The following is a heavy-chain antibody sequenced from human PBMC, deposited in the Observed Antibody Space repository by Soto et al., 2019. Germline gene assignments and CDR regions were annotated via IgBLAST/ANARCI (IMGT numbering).Heavy chain of an antibody. CDR3: ARGVGSGSYYNQYNWFDP. CDR2: ISAYNGNT. CDR1: GYTFTNYG. Sequence: ASVKVSCKASGYTFTNYGISWVRQAPGQGLEWMGWISAYNGNTNHAQKLQGRVTMTTDTSTSTAYMELRSLRSDDTAVYYCARGVGSGSYYNQYNWFDPWGQGTVVTVSS. D-gene: IGHD3-10*01. V-gene: IGHV1-18*01. J-gene: IGHJ5*02.